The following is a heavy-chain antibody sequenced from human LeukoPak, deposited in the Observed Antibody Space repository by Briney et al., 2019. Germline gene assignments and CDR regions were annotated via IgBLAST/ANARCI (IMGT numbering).Heavy chain of an antibody. D-gene: IGHD6-19*01. V-gene: IGHV4-39*01. CDR2: IYYSGST. CDR1: GGSISSSSYY. J-gene: IGHJ2*01. CDR3: ARQGAVAGSSRYFDL. Sequence: SETLSLTCTVSGGSISSSSYYWGWIRQPPGKGLEWIGSIYYSGSTYYNPSLKSRVTISVDTSKNQFSLKLSSVTAADTAVYYCARQGAVAGSSRYFDLWGRGTLVTVSS.